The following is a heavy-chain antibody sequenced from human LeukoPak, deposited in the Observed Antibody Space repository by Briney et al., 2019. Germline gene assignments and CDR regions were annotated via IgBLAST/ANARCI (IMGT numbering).Heavy chain of an antibody. J-gene: IGHJ4*02. CDR3: ARASNQYNYDLTFFDY. V-gene: IGHV1-2*02. D-gene: IGHD5-18*01. Sequence: ASVKVSCKASGYTFTGYYMHWVRQAPGQGLEWMGWINPNSGGTNYAQKFRGRVTMTRDTSISTAHMELSRLTSDDTAVYYCARASNQYNYDLTFFDYWGQGTLVTVSS. CDR2: INPNSGGT. CDR1: GYTFTGYY.